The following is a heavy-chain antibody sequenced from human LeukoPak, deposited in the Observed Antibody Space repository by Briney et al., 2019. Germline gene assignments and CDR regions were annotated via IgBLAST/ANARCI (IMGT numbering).Heavy chain of an antibody. CDR3: AKALSSGWYDGDDYFDY. D-gene: IGHD6-19*01. CDR1: GFTFSSYA. Sequence: GGSLRLSCAASGFTFSSYAMSWVRQAPGKGLEWVSAISGSGGSTYYADSVKGRFTISRDSSKNTLYLQMNSLRAEDTAVYYCAKALSSGWYDGDDYFDYWGQGTLVTVSS. CDR2: ISGSGGST. J-gene: IGHJ4*02. V-gene: IGHV3-23*01.